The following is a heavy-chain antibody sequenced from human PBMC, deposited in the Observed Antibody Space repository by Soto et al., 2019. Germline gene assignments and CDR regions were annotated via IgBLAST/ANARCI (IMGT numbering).Heavy chain of an antibody. CDR1: GGSINSGGYY. J-gene: IGHJ4*02. D-gene: IGHD2-15*01. V-gene: IGHV4-31*01. CDR3: ASDSHCGGGSCFPYY. Sequence: QVQLQESGPGLVKPSQTLSLTCSVSGGSINSGGYYWTWIRQQPGKGLEWIGNIYYSGTTHYNPSLTSPLPISVDTSKNLFSLSLDSVTAADTAVYYCASDSHCGGGSCFPYYWGQGTLVTVSS. CDR2: IYYSGTT.